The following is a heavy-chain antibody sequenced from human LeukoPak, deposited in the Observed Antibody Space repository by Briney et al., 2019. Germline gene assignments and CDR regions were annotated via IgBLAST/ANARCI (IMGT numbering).Heavy chain of an antibody. V-gene: IGHV3-21*01. J-gene: IGHJ6*02. CDR2: ISGSSSYI. Sequence: GGSLRLSCAASGFTFSSYSMNWVRQAPGKGLEWVSSISGSSSYIYYADSVKGRFTISRDNAKNSLYLQMNSLRAEDTAVYYCASPRSSSSYGMDVWGQGTTVTVSS. CDR3: ASPRSSSSYGMDV. CDR1: GFTFSSYS. D-gene: IGHD6-6*01.